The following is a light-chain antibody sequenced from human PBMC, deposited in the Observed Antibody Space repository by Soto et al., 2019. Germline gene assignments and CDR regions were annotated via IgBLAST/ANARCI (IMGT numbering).Light chain of an antibody. CDR2: STS. CDR1: QSVSSN. V-gene: IGKV3-20*01. CDR3: QQYAVSPWT. J-gene: IGKJ1*01. Sequence: EIVMTQSPATLSVSPGERATLSCRASQSVSSNLAWYQQKPGQVPRPLIYSTSIRATGIPDRFSGSGSGTDFTLTISRLEPGDFAVYYCQQYAVSPWTFGQGTKV.